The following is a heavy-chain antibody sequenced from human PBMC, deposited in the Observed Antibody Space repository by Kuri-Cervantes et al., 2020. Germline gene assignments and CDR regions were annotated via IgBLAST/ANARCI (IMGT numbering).Heavy chain of an antibody. CDR2: IIPIFGTT. CDR1: GGAFSSYA. Sequence: SVKVSCKASGGAFSSYAISWVRQAPGQGLEWMGGIIPIFGTTNYAQKFQGRVTTTADESTSTVYMELSSLRSEDTAVYYCARDSGSYSTYGMDVWGQGTTVTVSS. J-gene: IGHJ6*02. V-gene: IGHV1-69*13. CDR3: ARDSGSYSTYGMDV. D-gene: IGHD1-26*01.